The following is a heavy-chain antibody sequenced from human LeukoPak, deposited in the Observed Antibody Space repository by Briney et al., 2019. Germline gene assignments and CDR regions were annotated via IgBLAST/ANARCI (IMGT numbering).Heavy chain of an antibody. CDR2: ISSNGGST. J-gene: IGHJ4*02. V-gene: IGHV3-64*01. Sequence: GGSLRLSCAASGFTFSSYAMHWVRQAPGKVLEYVSAISSNGGSTYYANSVKGRFTISRDNSKNTLYLQMGSLRAEDMAVYYCARAARIPYLPEHWGQGTLVTVSS. CDR3: ARAARIPYLPEH. CDR1: GFTFSSYA. D-gene: IGHD2-21*01.